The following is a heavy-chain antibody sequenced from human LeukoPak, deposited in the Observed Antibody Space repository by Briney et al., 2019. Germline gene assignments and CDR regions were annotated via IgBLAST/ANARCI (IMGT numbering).Heavy chain of an antibody. Sequence: SETLSLTCTASAGSLSSYYWSWIRQPPGKGLEWIGYIYYSGSTNYNPSLKSRVTISVDTSKNQFSLKLNSVTAADTAVYYCARHKMTNDAFDIWGQGTMVTVSS. CDR1: AGSLSSYY. D-gene: IGHD5-24*01. CDR2: IYYSGST. V-gene: IGHV4-59*08. J-gene: IGHJ3*02. CDR3: ARHKMTNDAFDI.